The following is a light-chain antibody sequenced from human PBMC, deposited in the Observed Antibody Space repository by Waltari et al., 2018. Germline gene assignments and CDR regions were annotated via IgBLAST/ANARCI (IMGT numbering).Light chain of an antibody. Sequence: EIVLTQSPGTLSLYPGERAPLSCRASQSVSSSYVAWSQQKPGQAPRLLISGASSRATGIPDRFSGSGAETDFTLTISRLEPEDFAVYYCQQYGSSPLTFGGGTKVEIK. J-gene: IGKJ4*01. V-gene: IGKV3-20*01. CDR3: QQYGSSPLT. CDR2: GAS. CDR1: QSVSSSY.